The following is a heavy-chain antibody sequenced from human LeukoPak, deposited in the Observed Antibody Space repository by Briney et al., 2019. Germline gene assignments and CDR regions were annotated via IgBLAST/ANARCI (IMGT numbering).Heavy chain of an antibody. D-gene: IGHD4-11*01. Sequence: SETLSLTCAVYGGSFSGYYWSWIRQPPGKGLEWIGEINHSGSTNYNPSLKSRVTISVDTSKSQFSLKLSSVTAADTPAYYCAREAVNYAPFDYWGQGTLVTVSS. CDR2: INHSGST. J-gene: IGHJ4*02. CDR1: GGSFSGYY. CDR3: AREAVNYAPFDY. V-gene: IGHV4-34*01.